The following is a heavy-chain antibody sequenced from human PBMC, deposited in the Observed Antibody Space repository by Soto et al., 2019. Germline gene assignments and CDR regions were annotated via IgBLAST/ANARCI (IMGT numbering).Heavy chain of an antibody. J-gene: IGHJ1*01. D-gene: IGHD6-19*01. CDR3: AREDSGWYGEFFQH. CDR2: IGGRDGST. Sequence: LRLSCAASGFTFSDYAMAWVRQAPGKGLEWVSKIGGRDGSTDYADAVKGRFTISRDNTKNTLHLQMSGLRAEDTALYYCAREDSGWYGEFFQHWGQGTLVTVSS. CDR1: GFTFSDYA. V-gene: IGHV3-23*01.